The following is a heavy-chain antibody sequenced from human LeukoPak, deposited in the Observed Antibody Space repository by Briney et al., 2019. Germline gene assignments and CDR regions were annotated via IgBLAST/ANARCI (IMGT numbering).Heavy chain of an antibody. J-gene: IGHJ4*02. Sequence: ASVTVSCKASGFAFSDYYLHWVRQAPGQGLEWMGWIYPSSGGTNYAQKFQGRITLTRDMSITTAYLELNSLTSDEAAVYYCASVTYSPLSPWDYWGQGTLVTVSS. CDR2: IYPSSGGT. CDR1: GFAFSDYY. CDR3: ASVTYSPLSPWDY. D-gene: IGHD2-21*02. V-gene: IGHV1-2*02.